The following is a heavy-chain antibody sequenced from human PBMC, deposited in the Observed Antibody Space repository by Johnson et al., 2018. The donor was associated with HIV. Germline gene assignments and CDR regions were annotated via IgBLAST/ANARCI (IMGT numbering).Heavy chain of an antibody. CDR2: IKSKTEGGTT. J-gene: IGHJ3*02. V-gene: IGHV3-15*01. Sequence: VQLVESGGGVVQPGRSLRLSCAASGFTFSSYAMHWVRQAPGKGLEWVGRIKSKTEGGTTDYAAPVKGRFTISRDDSKNTLYLQMNSLRPEDTAVYFCARGGLYIQFLAFDAFDIWGQGTMVTVSS. CDR1: GFTFSSYA. D-gene: IGHD4-11*01. CDR3: ARGGLYIQFLAFDAFDI.